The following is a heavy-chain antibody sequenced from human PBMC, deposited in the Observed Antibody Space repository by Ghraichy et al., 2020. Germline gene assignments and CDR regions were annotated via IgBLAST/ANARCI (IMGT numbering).Heavy chain of an antibody. CDR3: AKGVVAAAGADAFDA. Sequence: GGSLRLSCAASGFTFSSYAMSWVRQAPGKGLEWVSTVSGGGGATYYTDSVKGRFTISRDNSKNTLYLQMNSLRVEDTAVYYCAKGVVAAAGADAFDAWGQGTMVTVSS. CDR1: GFTFSSYA. CDR2: VSGGGGAT. J-gene: IGHJ3*01. V-gene: IGHV3-23*01. D-gene: IGHD6-13*01.